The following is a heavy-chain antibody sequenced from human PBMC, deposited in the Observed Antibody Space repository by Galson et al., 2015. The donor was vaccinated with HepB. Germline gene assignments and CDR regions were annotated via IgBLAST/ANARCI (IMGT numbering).Heavy chain of an antibody. CDR1: GYTFTGYY. J-gene: IGHJ5*02. Sequence: SVKVSCKASGYTFTGYYMHWVRQAPGQGLEWMGWINPNSGGTNYAQKFQGWVTMTRDTSISTAYMELSRLRSDDTAVYYCARDQEGITRNWFDPWGQGTLVTVSS. D-gene: IGHD3-16*01. V-gene: IGHV1-2*04. CDR2: INPNSGGT. CDR3: ARDQEGITRNWFDP.